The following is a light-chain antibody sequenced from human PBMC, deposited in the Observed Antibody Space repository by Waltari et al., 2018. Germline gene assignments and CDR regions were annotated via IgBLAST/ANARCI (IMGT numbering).Light chain of an antibody. CDR3: QQYNNWPQLT. Sequence: ETVMTQSPATLSVSSGERATLSCRASQSVSSNLAWYQQKPGQAPRLLIYGASTRATGIPARFSGSGSGTEFTLTISSLQSEDFAVYYCQQYNNWPQLTFGGGTKVEIK. CDR1: QSVSSN. CDR2: GAS. J-gene: IGKJ4*01. V-gene: IGKV3-15*01.